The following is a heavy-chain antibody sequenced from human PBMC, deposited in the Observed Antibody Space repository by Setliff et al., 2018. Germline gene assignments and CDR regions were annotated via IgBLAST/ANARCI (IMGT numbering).Heavy chain of an antibody. V-gene: IGHV4-59*08. CDR3: ARHFRSSKVQFLEYLTDYYFDS. D-gene: IGHD3-3*01. CDR1: GASISNYY. CDR2: IYSSGST. Sequence: SETLSLTCSVSGASISNYYWSWIRQPPGKGLEWIGYIYSSGSTNYNPSLKSRVAISRDTSNNQFSLNLRSVTAADTAIYYCARHFRSSKVQFLEYLTDYYFDSWGQGTLVTVSS. J-gene: IGHJ4*02.